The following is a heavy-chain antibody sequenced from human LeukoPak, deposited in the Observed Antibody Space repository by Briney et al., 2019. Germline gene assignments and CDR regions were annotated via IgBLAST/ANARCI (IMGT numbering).Heavy chain of an antibody. CDR1: GGSISSGGYY. J-gene: IGHJ4*02. CDR2: IYYSGST. Sequence: PSETLSLTCTVSGGSISSGGYYWSWIRQHPGKGLEWIGYIYYSGSTYYNPSLKSRVTISVDTSKNQFSLKLSSVTAADTAVYYCARGHRQDCPNGVCYGSTLFDYWGQGTLVTVSS. D-gene: IGHD2-8*01. CDR3: ARGHRQDCPNGVCYGSTLFDY. V-gene: IGHV4-31*03.